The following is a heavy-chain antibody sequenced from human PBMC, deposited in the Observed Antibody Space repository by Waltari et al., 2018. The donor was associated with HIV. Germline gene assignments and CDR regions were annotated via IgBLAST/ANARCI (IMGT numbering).Heavy chain of an antibody. CDR1: GFSFSDYA. J-gene: IGHJ4*02. Sequence: VQLVESGGGMVQPGGSLRLSCAATGFSFSDYAMHWVRQAPGKGLGWVAVAWYDGTNKYYADSVKGRFLISRDNSKRTLYLQMNHLTAEDTAVYYCARDLQATVAVDYFDFWGQGTLVTVSS. CDR2: AWYDGTNK. CDR3: ARDLQATVAVDYFDF. V-gene: IGHV3-33*01.